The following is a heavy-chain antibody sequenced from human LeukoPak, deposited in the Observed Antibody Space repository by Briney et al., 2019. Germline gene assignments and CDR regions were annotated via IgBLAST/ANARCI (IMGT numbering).Heavy chain of an antibody. V-gene: IGHV1-18*01. CDR2: ISAYNGNT. Sequence: VASVKVSCKASGYTFTSYGISWVRQAPGQGLEWMGWISAYNGNTNYAQKLQGRVTMTTDTSTSTAYMELRSLRSDDTAVYYCAREVKRYVDTAMVTAYYYYMDVWGKGTTVTVSS. CDR3: AREVKRYVDTAMVTAYYYYMDV. D-gene: IGHD5-18*01. CDR1: GYTFTSYG. J-gene: IGHJ6*03.